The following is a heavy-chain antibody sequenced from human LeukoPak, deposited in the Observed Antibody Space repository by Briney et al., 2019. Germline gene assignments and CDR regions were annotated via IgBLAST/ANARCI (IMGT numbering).Heavy chain of an antibody. Sequence: GGSLRLSCAASGFTFSSYAMSWVRQAPGKGLEWVSAISGSGGGTYYADSVKGRFAISRDNSKNTLYLQLNSLRAEDTAVYYCASQKESFYDSXGXXWGQXTLVT. CDR1: GFTFSSYA. CDR3: ASQKESFYDSXGXX. D-gene: IGHD3-22*01. J-gene: IGHJ1*01. V-gene: IGHV3-23*01. CDR2: ISGSGGGT.